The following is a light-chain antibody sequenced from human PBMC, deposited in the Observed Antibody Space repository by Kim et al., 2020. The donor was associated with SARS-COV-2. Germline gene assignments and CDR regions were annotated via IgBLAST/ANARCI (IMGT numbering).Light chain of an antibody. CDR3: QQYDSDHS. J-gene: IGKJ2*03. CDR2: DAV. V-gene: IGKV1-33*01. Sequence: LSASIGDRVTITCRASQDIRDKLSWFQHKPGQAPTVLIYDAVTLHTGVPSRFSGSGSGTDFTFTISRLQPEDFATYYCQQYDSDHSFGQGTKLEI. CDR1: QDIRDK.